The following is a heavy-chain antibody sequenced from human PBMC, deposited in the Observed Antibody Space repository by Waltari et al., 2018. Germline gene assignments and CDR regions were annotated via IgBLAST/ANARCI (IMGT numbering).Heavy chain of an antibody. CDR2: KWKDGSNK. Sequence: QVQLVESGGGVVQPGRSLRLSCAASGFTFSSYGMHWVRQAPGKGLGGVAVKWKDGSNKYYADSVKGRFTISRDNSKNTLYLQMNSLRAEDTAVYYCAGWKGKAAAGIESDYWGQGTLVTVSS. V-gene: IGHV3-33*01. J-gene: IGHJ4*02. D-gene: IGHD6-13*01. CDR1: GFTFSSYG. CDR3: AGWKGKAAAGIESDY.